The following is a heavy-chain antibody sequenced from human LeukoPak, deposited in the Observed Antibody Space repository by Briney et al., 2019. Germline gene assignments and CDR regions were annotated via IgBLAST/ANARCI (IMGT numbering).Heavy chain of an antibody. CDR1: GFTFSSYA. V-gene: IGHV3-30-3*01. CDR2: ISYDGSNK. Sequence: GGSLRLSCAASGFTFSSYAMHWVRQAPGKGLEWVAVISYDGSNKYYADSVKGRFTISRDNSKNTLYLQMNSLRAEDTAVYYCARGGQFDPTVVSFDYWGQGTLVTVSS. CDR3: ARGGQFDPTVVSFDY. J-gene: IGHJ4*02. D-gene: IGHD4-23*01.